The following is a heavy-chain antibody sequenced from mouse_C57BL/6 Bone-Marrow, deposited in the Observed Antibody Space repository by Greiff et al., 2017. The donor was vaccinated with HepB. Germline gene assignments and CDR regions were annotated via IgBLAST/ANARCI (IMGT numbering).Heavy chain of an antibody. CDR2: IDPENGDT. V-gene: IGHV14-4*01. CDR3: TTSYPFFDY. Sequence: VQLQESGAELVRPGASVKLSCTASGFNIKDDYMHWVKQRPEQGLEWIGWIDPENGDTEYASKFQGKATITADTSSNTAYLQLSSLTSEDTAVYYCTTSYPFFDYWGQGTTLTVSS. J-gene: IGHJ2*01. CDR1: GFNIKDDY.